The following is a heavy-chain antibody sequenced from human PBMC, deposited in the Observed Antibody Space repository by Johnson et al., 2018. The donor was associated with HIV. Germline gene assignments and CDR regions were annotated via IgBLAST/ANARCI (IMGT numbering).Heavy chain of an antibody. D-gene: IGHD4-11*01. V-gene: IGHV3-30-3*01. Sequence: QVQLVESGGGVVQPGRSLRLSCAASGFIFSNYAMHWVRQAPGKGLEWVAIISYDGSTDYYAHSVKGRFPIPRDNSKITLYLQMNSLRLEDTAIYYCARQKARGSVDYTDAFDLWGQGTMVTVSS. CDR2: ISYDGSTD. CDR3: ARQKARGSVDYTDAFDL. J-gene: IGHJ3*01. CDR1: GFIFSNYA.